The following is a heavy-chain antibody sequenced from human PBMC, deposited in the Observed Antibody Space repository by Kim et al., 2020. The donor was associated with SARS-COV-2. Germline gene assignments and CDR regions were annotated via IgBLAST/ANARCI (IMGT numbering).Heavy chain of an antibody. D-gene: IGHD3-10*01. Sequence: KGRLTIPRDNSKNPLYLQRNSLRAEDTAVYYCAKESSSYYGAGSKEFDYWGQGTLVTVSS. V-gene: IGHV3-33*06. J-gene: IGHJ4*02. CDR3: AKESSSYYGAGSKEFDY.